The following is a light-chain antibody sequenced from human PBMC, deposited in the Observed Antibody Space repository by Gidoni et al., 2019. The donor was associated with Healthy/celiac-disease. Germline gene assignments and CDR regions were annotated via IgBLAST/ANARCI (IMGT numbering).Light chain of an antibody. Sequence: AIRMTQSPSSLPASTGDRVTITCRASQGISRYLALDQQKPGKAPKLLIYAASTLQSGVPSRFSGSGSGTDFTLTISCLQSEDFATYYCQQYYSYPRYTFGQXTKLEIK. CDR3: QQYYSYPRYT. CDR2: AAS. V-gene: IGKV1-8*01. CDR1: QGISRY. J-gene: IGKJ2*01.